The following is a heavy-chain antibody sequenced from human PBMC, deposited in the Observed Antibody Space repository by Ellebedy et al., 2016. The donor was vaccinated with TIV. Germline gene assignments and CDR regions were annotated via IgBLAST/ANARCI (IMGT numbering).Heavy chain of an antibody. D-gene: IGHD3-22*01. Sequence: AASVKVSCKASGYTFTNYDINWVRQATGHGLEWMAWMTPKSGNTGYAQRFQGRVTLTRDTSISTAYMELSSLRSEDTAVYYCVVMASTWGQGTLVTVSS. CDR3: VVMAST. J-gene: IGHJ5*02. CDR2: MTPKSGNT. CDR1: GYTFTNYD. V-gene: IGHV1-8*01.